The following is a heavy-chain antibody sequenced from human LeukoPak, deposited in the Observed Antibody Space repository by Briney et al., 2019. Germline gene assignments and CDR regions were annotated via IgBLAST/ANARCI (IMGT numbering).Heavy chain of an antibody. CDR2: IYTSGST. CDR3: AREGFSGSYRWFDP. CDR1: GDSISSSNYY. D-gene: IGHD1-26*01. J-gene: IGHJ5*02. V-gene: IGHV4-39*07. Sequence: PSETLSLTCTVSGDSISSSNYYWGWIRQPPGKGLEWIGRIYTSGSTNYNPSLKSRVTMSVDTSKNQFSLKLSSVTAADTAVYYCAREGFSGSYRWFDPWGQGTLVTVSS.